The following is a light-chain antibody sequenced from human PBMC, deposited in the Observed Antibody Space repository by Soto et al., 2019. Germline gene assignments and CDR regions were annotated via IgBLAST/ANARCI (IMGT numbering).Light chain of an antibody. Sequence: DIQMTQFPSSPSASVGDRVTITCRASQSISDYLNWYQKKPGKAPKLLIYGTSYLQSEVPSRFSGRGSGTDFTLTISSLQLEDFATYFCQQSYTTANTFGQGTRLEIK. J-gene: IGKJ2*01. CDR2: GTS. CDR3: QQSYTTANT. V-gene: IGKV1-39*01. CDR1: QSISDY.